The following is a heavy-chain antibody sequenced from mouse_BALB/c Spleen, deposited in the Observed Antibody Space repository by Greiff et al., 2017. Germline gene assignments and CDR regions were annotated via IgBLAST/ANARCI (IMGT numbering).Heavy chain of an antibody. J-gene: IGHJ4*01. Sequence: DVKLVESGGGLVQPGGSRKLSCAASGFTFSSFGMHWVRQAPEKGLEWVAYISSGSSTIYYADTVKGRFTISRDNPKNTLFLQMTSLRSEDTAMYYCARSGVISYAMDYWGQGTSVTVSS. CDR3: ARSGVISYAMDY. CDR2: ISSGSSTI. CDR1: GFTFSSFG. D-gene: IGHD2-13*01. V-gene: IGHV5-17*02.